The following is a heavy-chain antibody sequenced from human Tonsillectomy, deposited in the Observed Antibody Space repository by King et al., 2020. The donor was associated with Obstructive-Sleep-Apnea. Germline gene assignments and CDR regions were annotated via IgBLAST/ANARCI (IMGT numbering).Heavy chain of an antibody. J-gene: IGHJ4*02. D-gene: IGHD2-15*01. V-gene: IGHV3-23*04. CDR2: ISGSDGGT. CDR3: AKDGVASSAPQGYFDH. Sequence: VQLVESGGGLVQPGGSLRLSCAASGFTFSNYPMTWVRQAPGKGLEWGSVISGSDGGTYYADSVKGRLTISRNNSKNTPYLQMNSLRAEDTAVYYCAKDGVASSAPQGYFDHWGQGTLVTVSS. CDR1: GFTFSNYP.